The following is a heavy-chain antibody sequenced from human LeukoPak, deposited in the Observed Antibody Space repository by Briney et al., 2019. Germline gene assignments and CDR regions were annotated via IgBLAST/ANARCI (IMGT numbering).Heavy chain of an antibody. CDR1: GYTFTSYY. Sequence: ASVKVSCRASGYTFTSYYMHWVRQAPGQGLEWMGIINPSGGSTSYAQKFQGRVTMTRDTSTGTVYMELSSLRSEDTAVYYCARGLYCSSTSCYGNNWFDPWGQGTLVTVSS. CDR2: INPSGGST. J-gene: IGHJ5*02. D-gene: IGHD2-2*01. V-gene: IGHV1-46*01. CDR3: ARGLYCSSTSCYGNNWFDP.